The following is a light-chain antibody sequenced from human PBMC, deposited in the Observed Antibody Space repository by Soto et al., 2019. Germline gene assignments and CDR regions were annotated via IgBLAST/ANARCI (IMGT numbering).Light chain of an antibody. Sequence: EIVLTQSPGTLSLSPGERATLSCWASQSVRTTYLAWYQHKPGQAPRLLIVCSFARATGIPARFSGSGSGSEFTLTISGLQSEDFAVYYCQQYNDRPPITFGQGTRLEIK. V-gene: IGKV3-15*01. CDR1: QSVRTTY. CDR2: CSF. J-gene: IGKJ5*01. CDR3: QQYNDRPPIT.